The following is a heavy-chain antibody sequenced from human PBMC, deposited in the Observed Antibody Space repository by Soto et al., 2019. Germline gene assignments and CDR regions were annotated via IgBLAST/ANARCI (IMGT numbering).Heavy chain of an antibody. CDR1: GFTFSSYA. Sequence: GGSLRLSCAASGFTFSSYAMHWVRQAPGKGLEWVAVISYDGSNKYYADSVKGRFTISRDNSKNTLYLQMNSLRAEDTAVYYCARGLLVGATFTLDYWGQGTLVTVSS. CDR2: ISYDGSNK. D-gene: IGHD1-26*01. J-gene: IGHJ4*02. CDR3: ARGLLVGATFTLDY. V-gene: IGHV3-30-3*01.